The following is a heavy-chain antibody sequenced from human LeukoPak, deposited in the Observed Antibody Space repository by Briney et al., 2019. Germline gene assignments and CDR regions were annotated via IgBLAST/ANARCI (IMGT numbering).Heavy chain of an antibody. CDR3: ARDFCSSTSCFYDP. CDR2: ISSSSSYI. D-gene: IGHD2-2*01. CDR1: GFTFSSYE. V-gene: IGHV3-21*01. J-gene: IGHJ5*02. Sequence: GGSLRLSCAASGFTFSSYEMNWVRQAPGKGLEWVSSISSSSSYIYYADSVKGRFTISRHNAKNSLFLQMNSLRAEDTAVYYCARDFCSSTSCFYDPWGQGTLVTVSS.